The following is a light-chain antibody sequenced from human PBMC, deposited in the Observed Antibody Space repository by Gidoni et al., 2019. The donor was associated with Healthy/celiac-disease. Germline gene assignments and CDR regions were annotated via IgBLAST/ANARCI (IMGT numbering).Light chain of an antibody. CDR1: QSVLYSSNNKNY. V-gene: IGKV4-1*01. Sequence: DIVMTQSPYSLAVSLGERATINCKSSQSVLYSSNNKNYLAWYQQKPGQPPKLLIYWASTRESGVPDRFSGSGSGTDFTLTISSLQAEDVAVYYCQQYYSTPFTFGPGTKVDIK. CDR2: WAS. CDR3: QQYYSTPFT. J-gene: IGKJ3*01.